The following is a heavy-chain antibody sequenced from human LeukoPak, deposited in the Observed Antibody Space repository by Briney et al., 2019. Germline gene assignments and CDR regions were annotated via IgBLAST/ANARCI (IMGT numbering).Heavy chain of an antibody. D-gene: IGHD1-26*01. CDR2: IYYSGST. CDR1: GGSISSSSYY. V-gene: IGHV4-39*07. Sequence: SETLSLTCTVSGGSISSSSYYWGWIRQPPGKGLEWIGSIYYSGSTYYNPSLKSRVTISVDTSKNQFSLKLSSVTAADTAVYYCARDRNYYSGSYGGWYNWFDPWGQGTLVTVSS. CDR3: ARDRNYYSGSYGGWYNWFDP. J-gene: IGHJ5*02.